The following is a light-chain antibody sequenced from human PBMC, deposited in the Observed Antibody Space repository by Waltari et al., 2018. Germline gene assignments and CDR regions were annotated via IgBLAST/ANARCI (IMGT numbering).Light chain of an antibody. J-gene: IGLJ3*02. CDR2: NDN. V-gene: IGLV1-44*01. CDR3: AVWDDSLGGV. CDR1: NSNIGGNS. Sequence: QSVLTQPPSVSGTPGQRVTISCSGSNSNIGGNSVNWYQQLPGTAPKLLIYNDNRGPSGFPDRFSASKSGTSASLAITGLQSEDDAYYYCAVWDDSLGGVFGGGTKLTVL.